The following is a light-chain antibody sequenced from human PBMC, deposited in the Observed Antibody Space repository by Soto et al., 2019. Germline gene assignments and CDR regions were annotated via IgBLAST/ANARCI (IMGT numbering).Light chain of an antibody. J-gene: IGLJ1*01. Sequence: QSVLTQPPSVSGAPGQRVTISCTGSSSNIGAGYDVHWYQQIPGTAPKLLIYDNSNRPSGVPDRFSASKSGTSASLAITGLQAEDAADYYCQSYDTSLRGHVFGAGTKLTVL. CDR1: SSNIGAGYD. CDR3: QSYDTSLRGHV. V-gene: IGLV1-40*01. CDR2: DNS.